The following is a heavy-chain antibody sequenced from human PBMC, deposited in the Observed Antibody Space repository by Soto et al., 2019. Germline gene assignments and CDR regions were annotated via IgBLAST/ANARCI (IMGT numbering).Heavy chain of an antibody. CDR2: ISSSGNTV. D-gene: IGHD2-2*01. CDR1: GFTVSSNY. Sequence: GGSLRLSCAASGFTVSSNYMSWVRQAPGKGLEWVSYISSSGNTVYYADSVKGRFTISRDNTRNSLYLQMNSLRDEDTALYYCVRYCSTTLCNGVATRTFDYWGQGTLVTVSS. CDR3: VRYCSTTLCNGVATRTFDY. V-gene: IGHV3-11*04. J-gene: IGHJ4*02.